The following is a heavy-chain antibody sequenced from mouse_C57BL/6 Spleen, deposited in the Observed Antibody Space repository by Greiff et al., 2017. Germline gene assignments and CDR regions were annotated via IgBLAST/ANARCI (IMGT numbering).Heavy chain of an antibody. CDR2: LNYDGSST. V-gene: IGHV5-16*01. CDR3: ARDLPPYWYFDV. CDR1: GFTFSDYY. J-gene: IGHJ1*03. Sequence: EVKVEESEGGLVQPGSSMKLSCTASGFTFSDYYMAWVRQVPEKGLEWVANLNYDGSSTYYLDSLKSRFIISRENAKNILYLQMSSLKSEDTATYYCARDLPPYWYFDVWGTGTTVTVSS.